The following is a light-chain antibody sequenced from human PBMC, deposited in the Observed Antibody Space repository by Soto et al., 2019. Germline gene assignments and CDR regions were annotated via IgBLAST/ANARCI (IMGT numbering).Light chain of an antibody. CDR2: STS. V-gene: IGKV1-39*01. J-gene: IGKJ2*01. CDR1: QNIVTY. CDR3: LQTYSSSVFT. Sequence: DIQMTQSPSSLSASVGDRVSITCRASQNIVTYLHWYQSKPGKAPKLLIFSTSTLHTGVPSRFSGAGSGTEFTLTISSLQPDDFATYYCLQTYSSSVFTFGLGTKLESK.